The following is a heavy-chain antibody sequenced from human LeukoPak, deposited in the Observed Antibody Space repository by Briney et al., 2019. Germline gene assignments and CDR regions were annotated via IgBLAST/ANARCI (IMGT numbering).Heavy chain of an antibody. Sequence: GGSLRLSCAASGFTFSSYAMHWVRQAPGKGLEGVAVISYDGSNKYYADSVKGRFTISRDNSKNTLYLQMNSLRAEDTAVYYCAKARSITMIVVVITTSTNDAFDIWGQGTMVTVSS. CDR2: ISYDGSNK. CDR3: AKARSITMIVVVITTSTNDAFDI. V-gene: IGHV3-30-3*01. D-gene: IGHD3-22*01. J-gene: IGHJ3*02. CDR1: GFTFSSYA.